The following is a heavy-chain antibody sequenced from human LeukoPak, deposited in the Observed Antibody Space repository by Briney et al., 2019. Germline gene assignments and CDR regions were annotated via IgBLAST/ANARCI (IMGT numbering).Heavy chain of an antibody. D-gene: IGHD1-26*01. CDR2: ISGSGGTT. J-gene: IGHJ4*02. CDR3: AKRMGGTKSFDY. CDR1: GFTFSSYA. Sequence: AGGSLRLSCAASGFTFSSYAMSWVRQAPGKGLEWVSVISGSGGTTYYADSVKGRFTISRDNSENTLYLQMNSLRAEDTAVFYCAKRMGGTKSFDYWGQGPLVSV. V-gene: IGHV3-23*01.